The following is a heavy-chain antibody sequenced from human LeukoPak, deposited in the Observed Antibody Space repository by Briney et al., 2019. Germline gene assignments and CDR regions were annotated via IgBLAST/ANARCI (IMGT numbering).Heavy chain of an antibody. CDR1: GFTFSSYS. D-gene: IGHD1-26*01. Sequence: PGGSLRLSCAASGFTFSSYSMNWVRQAPGKGLEWVSSISSSSSYIYYADSVKGRFTISRDNAKNSLYLQMNSLRAEDTAVYYCAREEERLGQVYYYYMDVWGKGTTVTVSS. V-gene: IGHV3-21*01. J-gene: IGHJ6*03. CDR3: AREEERLGQVYYYYMDV. CDR2: ISSSSSYI.